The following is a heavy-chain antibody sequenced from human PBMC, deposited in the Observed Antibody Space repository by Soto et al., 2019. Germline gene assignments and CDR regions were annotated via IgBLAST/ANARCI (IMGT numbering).Heavy chain of an antibody. J-gene: IGHJ6*02. CDR2: INHSGST. Sequence: SETLSLTCAVYGGSFSGYYWSWIRQPPGKGLEWIGEINHSGSTNYNPSLKSRVTISVDTSKNQFSLKLSSVTAADTAVYYCARDSGFGGILRHTQKKNYYYYGMDVWGQGTTVTVSS. CDR3: ARDSGFGGILRHTQKKNYYYYGMDV. D-gene: IGHD3-10*01. CDR1: GGSFSGYY. V-gene: IGHV4-34*01.